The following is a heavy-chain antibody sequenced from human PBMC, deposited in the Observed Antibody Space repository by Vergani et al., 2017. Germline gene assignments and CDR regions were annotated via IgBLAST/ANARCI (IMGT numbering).Heavy chain of an antibody. V-gene: IGHV3-23*04. CDR3: AREERSNTSPFVGD. CDR2: ISGHGDRT. J-gene: IGHJ4*02. D-gene: IGHD2/OR15-2a*01. CDR1: GFTFSSYS. Sequence: EVQLVESGGGLVKPVGSLRLSCAASGFTFSSYSMNWVRQAPGKGLEWVSAISGHGDRTYYADSVKGRFTISRDNSKNTVYLQMNSLKAEDRATYYCAREERSNTSPFVGDWGQGTLVTV.